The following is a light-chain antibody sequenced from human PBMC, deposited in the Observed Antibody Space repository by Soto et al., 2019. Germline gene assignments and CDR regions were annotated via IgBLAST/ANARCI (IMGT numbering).Light chain of an antibody. CDR3: QQWGSSSWT. CDR1: QSVSSN. V-gene: IGKV3-20*01. J-gene: IGKJ1*01. Sequence: EIVMTQSPATLSVSPGERATLSCRASQSVSSNLAWYQQKPGQAPRLLIYDASTRATGIPDRFSGSGSGTDFTLTISRLEPEDFAVYYCQQWGSSSWTFGQGTKVDI. CDR2: DAS.